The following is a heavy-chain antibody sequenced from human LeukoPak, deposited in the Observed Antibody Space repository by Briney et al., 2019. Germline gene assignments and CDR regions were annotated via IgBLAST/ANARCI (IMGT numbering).Heavy chain of an antibody. CDR1: GGSISSGAYY. Sequence: SETLSLTCTVSGGSISSGAYYWSWIRQPAGKGLEWIGRIYTTGTTNYNPSLKSRVTISVDASKNQFSLKLSSLTAADTAVYYCARDPRYSRRFRNYYMDVWGKGTTVTVSS. J-gene: IGHJ6*03. D-gene: IGHD6-13*01. CDR2: IYTTGTT. CDR3: ARDPRYSRRFRNYYMDV. V-gene: IGHV4-61*02.